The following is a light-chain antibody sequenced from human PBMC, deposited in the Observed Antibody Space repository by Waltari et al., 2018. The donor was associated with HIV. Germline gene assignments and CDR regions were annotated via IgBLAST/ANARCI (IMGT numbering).Light chain of an antibody. CDR2: RDG. V-gene: IGLV3-25*03. J-gene: IGLJ2*01. Sequence: SFELTQPPSVSVSPGQTARITSSGLHDRMGAWYQLKSGQAPSMIIFRDGQRPSWIPTRFSGSRSGTSLTLTITGVQDEDEAEYVCQSTFGTGTIIFGAGTILTV. CDR3: QSTFGTGTII. CDR1: HDRM.